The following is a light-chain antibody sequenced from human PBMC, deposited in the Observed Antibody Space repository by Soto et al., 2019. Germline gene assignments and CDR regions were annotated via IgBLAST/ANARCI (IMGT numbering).Light chain of an antibody. CDR1: LRVSSNY. CDR3: QQYGGSPPIS. CDR2: DAS. V-gene: IGKV3-20*01. J-gene: IGKJ3*01. Sequence: EIVLTQSPGTLSLSPGERATLSCRASLRVSSNYLAWYQQKPGQAPRLVIYDASSRATGIPDRFSGSGSGTDFTLTISRLEPEDFAMYFCQQYGGSPPISFGPGTKVDI.